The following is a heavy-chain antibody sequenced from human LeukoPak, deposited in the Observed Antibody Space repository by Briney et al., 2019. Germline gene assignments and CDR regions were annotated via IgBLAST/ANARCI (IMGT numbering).Heavy chain of an antibody. V-gene: IGHV3-48*03. J-gene: IGHJ4*02. CDR3: AREGMYYFDY. CDR1: GFTFSIYE. CDR2: IGSSDSTT. Sequence: TGGSLRLSCVASGFTFSIYEMNWVRQSPGKGLEWLSYIGSSDSTTHYADSVKGRFSISRDNAKNSLYLQMTSLRVEDTAVYYCAREGMYYFDYWGQGTLVTVSS.